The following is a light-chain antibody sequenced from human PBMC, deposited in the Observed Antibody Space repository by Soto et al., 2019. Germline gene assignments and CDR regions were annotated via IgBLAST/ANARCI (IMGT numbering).Light chain of an antibody. J-gene: IGLJ2*01. CDR3: QTWDTGARVV. CDR2: LSSDGSH. V-gene: IGLV4-69*01. CDR1: SGHSSYA. Sequence: QLVLTQSPSASASLGASVKLTCTLSSGHSSYAIAWHQQQPEKVPRYLMKLSSDGSHSKGDGIPDRFSGSSSGAERYLTISSLQSEDEDDYYCQTWDTGARVVFGGGTKLTVL.